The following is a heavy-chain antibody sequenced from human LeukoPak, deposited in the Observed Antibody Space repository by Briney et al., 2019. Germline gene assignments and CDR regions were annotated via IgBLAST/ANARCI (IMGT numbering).Heavy chain of an antibody. D-gene: IGHD2-15*01. J-gene: IGHJ4*02. V-gene: IGHV3-23*01. CDR2: ISGSGGST. CDR3: ARGGEKAAFDY. Sequence: GGSLRLSCAASGFAFSSYAMSWVRQAPGKGLEWVSAISGSGGSTYYADSVKGRFTISRDNAKNTLYLQMNSLRAEDTAVYYCARGGEKAAFDYWGQGTLVAVSS. CDR1: GFAFSSYA.